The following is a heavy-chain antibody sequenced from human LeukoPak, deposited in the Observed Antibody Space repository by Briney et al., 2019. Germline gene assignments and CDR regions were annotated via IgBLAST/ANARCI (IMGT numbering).Heavy chain of an antibody. J-gene: IGHJ5*02. Sequence: SETLSLTCTVSGGSISSGSYYWSWIRQPAGKGLEWIGRIYTSGSTNYNPSLKSRVTISVDTSKNQFSLKLSSVTAADTAVYYCAREGYDFWSGIDWFDPWGQGTLVTASS. CDR3: AREGYDFWSGIDWFDP. CDR2: IYTSGST. D-gene: IGHD3-3*01. V-gene: IGHV4-61*02. CDR1: GGSISSGSYY.